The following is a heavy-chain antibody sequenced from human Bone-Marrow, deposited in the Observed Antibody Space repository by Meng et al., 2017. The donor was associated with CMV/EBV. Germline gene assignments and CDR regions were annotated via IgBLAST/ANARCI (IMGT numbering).Heavy chain of an antibody. Sequence: SVKVSCKASGGTFSSYTISWVRQAPGQGLEWMGRIIPILGIANYAQKFQGRVTITADKSTSTAYMELSSLRSADTAVYYCARLGSSGLNFDYWGQGTLVTVSS. D-gene: IGHD6-6*01. J-gene: IGHJ4*02. V-gene: IGHV1-69*02. CDR3: ARLGSSGLNFDY. CDR1: GGTFSSYT. CDR2: IIPILGIA.